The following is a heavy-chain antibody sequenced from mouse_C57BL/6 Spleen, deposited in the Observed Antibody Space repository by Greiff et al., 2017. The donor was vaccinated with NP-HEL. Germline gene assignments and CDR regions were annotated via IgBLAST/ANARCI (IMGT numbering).Heavy chain of an antibody. Sequence: EVMLVESGGGLVKPGGSLKLSCAASGFTFSDYGMHWVRQAPEKGLEWVAYISSGSSTIYYADTVKGRFTISRDNAKNTLFLQMTSLRSEDTAMYYCARPGYYGSQFAYWAKGLWSLSLQ. CDR1: GFTFSDYG. CDR3: ARPGYYGSQFAY. CDR2: ISSGSSTI. D-gene: IGHD1-1*01. J-gene: IGHJ3*01. V-gene: IGHV5-17*01.